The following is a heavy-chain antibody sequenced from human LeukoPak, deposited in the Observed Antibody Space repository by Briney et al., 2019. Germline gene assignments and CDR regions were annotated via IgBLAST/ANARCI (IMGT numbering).Heavy chain of an antibody. CDR1: GFTFSSYS. J-gene: IGHJ6*04. D-gene: IGHD3-10*01. Sequence: GGSLRLSCAASGFTFSSYSMNWVRQAPGKGLEWVSYISSGSSTTYYADSVKGRFTISKDNAKNSLFLQMNSLRDEETAVYYCARDPPPPDHYYYYVMGVGGKGTTVTVSS. CDR2: ISSGSSTT. V-gene: IGHV3-48*02. CDR3: ARDPPPPDHYYYYVMGV.